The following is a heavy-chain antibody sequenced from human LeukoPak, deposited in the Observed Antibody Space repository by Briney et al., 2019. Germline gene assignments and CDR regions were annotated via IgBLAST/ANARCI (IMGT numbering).Heavy chain of an antibody. CDR3: ARASRAVSNWFDP. D-gene: IGHD2-8*01. CDR2: ISWNSGSI. J-gene: IGHJ5*02. CDR1: GFTFDDYA. V-gene: IGHV3-9*01. Sequence: GGSLRLSCAASGFTFDDYAMHWVRQAPGKGLEWVSGISWNSGSIGYADSVKGRFTISRDNAKNTLYLQMNSLRAEDTAVYYCARASRAVSNWFDPWGQGTLVTVSS.